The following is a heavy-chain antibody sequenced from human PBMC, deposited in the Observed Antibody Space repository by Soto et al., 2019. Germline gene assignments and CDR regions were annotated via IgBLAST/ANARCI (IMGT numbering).Heavy chain of an antibody. CDR3: AKGGPDGFCSGGRCYFDY. D-gene: IGHD2-15*01. V-gene: IGHV3-9*01. CDR1: GFTFDDYA. CDR2: ISWNSNII. J-gene: IGHJ4*02. Sequence: EVQLVESGGGLVQPGRCLRLSCAASGFTFDDYAMHWVRRVPGKGLEWVSSISWNSNIIGYADFVKGRFTISRDNAKNSLYLQMNSLRPEDTALYYCAKGGPDGFCSGGRCYFDYWGQGTLVTVSS.